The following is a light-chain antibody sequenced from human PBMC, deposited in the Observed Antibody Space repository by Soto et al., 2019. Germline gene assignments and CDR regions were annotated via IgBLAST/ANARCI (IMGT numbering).Light chain of an antibody. CDR3: QQFNSYLIT. CDR1: QGISSA. J-gene: IGKJ5*01. V-gene: IGKV1-13*02. CDR2: DAS. Sequence: AIQLTQSPSSLSASVGDRVTITCRASQGISSALAWYQQKPGKAPKLLIHDASSLESEVPSTFSASGSGTDFSLTISSLQPEDFATYYCQQFNSYLITFGQGTRLEIK.